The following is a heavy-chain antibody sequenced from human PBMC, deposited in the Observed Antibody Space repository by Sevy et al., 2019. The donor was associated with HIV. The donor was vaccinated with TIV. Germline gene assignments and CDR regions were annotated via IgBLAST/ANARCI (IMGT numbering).Heavy chain of an antibody. V-gene: IGHV3-7*01. D-gene: IGHD5-18*01. Sequence: GGSLRLSCAASGFTFSVYWMIWVRQAPGKGLEWVATMKEDGSDKDYVDSVKGRFTISRDNAKNSLYLQMNSLRAEDTAVYYCVREGVGGYSYSLDQWGLGTLVTVSS. CDR1: GFTFSVYW. CDR2: MKEDGSDK. J-gene: IGHJ4*02. CDR3: VREGVGGYSYSLDQ.